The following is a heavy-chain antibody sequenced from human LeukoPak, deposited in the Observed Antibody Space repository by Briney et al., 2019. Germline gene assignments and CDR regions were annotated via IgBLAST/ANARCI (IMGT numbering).Heavy chain of an antibody. J-gene: IGHJ4*02. D-gene: IGHD1-26*01. V-gene: IGHV1-2*04. CDR1: GYTFTGYY. Sequence: RASVNVSCKASGYTFTGYYMHWVRQAPGQGLEWMGWINPNSGGANYAQKFQGWVTMTRDTSISTAYMELSRLRSDDTAVYYCARAGSGSYPGLYYFDYWGQGTLVTVSS. CDR2: INPNSGGA. CDR3: ARAGSGSYPGLYYFDY.